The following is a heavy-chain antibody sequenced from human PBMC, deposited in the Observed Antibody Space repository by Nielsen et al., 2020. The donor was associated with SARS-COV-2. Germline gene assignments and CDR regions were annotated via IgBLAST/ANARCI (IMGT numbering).Heavy chain of an antibody. D-gene: IGHD5-24*01. J-gene: IGHJ4*02. Sequence: GESLKISCKGSGYSFTSYWIIWVRQMPGKGLEWMGRIDPSDSHTNYRPSLQGHVTMSVDQSINTAYLQWSSLKASDSAMYYCAREDGWGQGTLVTVSS. CDR1: GYSFTSYW. CDR2: IDPSDSHT. CDR3: AREDG. V-gene: IGHV5-10-1*01.